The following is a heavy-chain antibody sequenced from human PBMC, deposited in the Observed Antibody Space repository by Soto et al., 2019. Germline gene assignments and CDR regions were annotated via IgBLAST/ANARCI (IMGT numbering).Heavy chain of an antibody. CDR1: GFTFSSYG. CDR3: ANDREDIVVVVAASAGSYFDY. D-gene: IGHD2-15*01. CDR2: ISYDGSNK. V-gene: IGHV3-30*18. J-gene: IGHJ4*02. Sequence: GGSLRLSCAASGFTFSSYGMHWVRQAPGKGLEWVAVISYDGSNKYYADSVKGRFTISRDNSKNTLYLQMNSLSAEDTAVSYCANDREDIVVVVAASAGSYFDYWGQGTLVTVSS.